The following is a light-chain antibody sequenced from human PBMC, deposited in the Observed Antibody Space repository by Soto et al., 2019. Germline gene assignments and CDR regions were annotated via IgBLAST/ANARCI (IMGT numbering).Light chain of an antibody. CDR3: QQRSNWPRA. Sequence: EIVLIQSPATLSLSPGGRATLSCRASQSVSSYLAWYQQKPGQAPRLLIYDASNRATGIPARFSGSGSGTDFTLTISSLEPEDFAVYYCQQRSNWPRAFGGGTKV. CDR1: QSVSSY. CDR2: DAS. V-gene: IGKV3-11*01. J-gene: IGKJ4*02.